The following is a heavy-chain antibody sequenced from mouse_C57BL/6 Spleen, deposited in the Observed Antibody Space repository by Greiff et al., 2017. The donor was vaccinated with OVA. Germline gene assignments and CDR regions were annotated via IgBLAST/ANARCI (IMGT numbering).Heavy chain of an antibody. V-gene: IGHV1-82*01. D-gene: IGHD1-1*01. Sequence: QVQLQQSGPELVKPGASVKISCKASGYAFSSSWMNWVKQRPGKGLEWIGRIYPGDGDTNYNGKFKGKATLTADKSSSTAYMQHSSLTSEDSAVYFCARTGSYYYYGSSYVGAMDYWGQGTSVTVSS. CDR1: GYAFSSSW. J-gene: IGHJ4*01. CDR2: IYPGDGDT. CDR3: ARTGSYYYYGSSYVGAMDY.